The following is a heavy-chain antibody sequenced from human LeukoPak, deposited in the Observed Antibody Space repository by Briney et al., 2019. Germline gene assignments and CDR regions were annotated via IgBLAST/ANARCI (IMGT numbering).Heavy chain of an antibody. CDR2: ISGSGGST. J-gene: IGHJ4*02. CDR3: AKFTYYYGSGSYFPYYFDY. CDR1: GFTFSNYA. V-gene: IGHV3-23*01. Sequence: GGSLRLSCAASGFTFSNYAMSWVRQAPGKGLEWVSTISGSGGSTYYADSVKGRFTISRDNSKNTLYLQMNSLRAEDTAVYYCAKFTYYYGSGSYFPYYFDYWGQGTLVTVSS. D-gene: IGHD3-10*01.